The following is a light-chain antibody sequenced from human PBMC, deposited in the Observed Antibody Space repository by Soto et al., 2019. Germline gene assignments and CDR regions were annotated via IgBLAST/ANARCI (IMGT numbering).Light chain of an antibody. CDR1: QSVSTN. J-gene: IGKJ2*01. V-gene: IGKV3-15*01. CDR3: QQSNNWPYT. Sequence: EIVLTQSPGTLSVSPGDRATLSCRASQSVSTNLAWFQQKPGQAPRLLIYGASTRATGIPARFSGSGSGTEFTLTINSLQSEDLAVYYCQQSNNWPYTFGQGTKLEV. CDR2: GAS.